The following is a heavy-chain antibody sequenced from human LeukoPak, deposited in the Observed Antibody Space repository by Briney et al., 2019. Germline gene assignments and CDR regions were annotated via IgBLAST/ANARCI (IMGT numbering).Heavy chain of an antibody. CDR1: GGSISGDY. V-gene: IGHV4-59*01. CDR2: IHYSGST. Sequence: SETLSLTCTVSGGSISGDYWSWIRQSPGKGLEWIAYIHYSGSTSYNPSLKSRVTISVDTSKNEFSLKLTSVNAADTAVYYCARDRPGGSSLDYWXQGTXVXVSS. D-gene: IGHD6-13*01. CDR3: ARDRPGGSSLDY. J-gene: IGHJ4*02.